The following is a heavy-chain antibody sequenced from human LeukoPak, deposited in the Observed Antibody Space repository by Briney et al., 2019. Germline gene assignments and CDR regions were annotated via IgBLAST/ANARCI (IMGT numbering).Heavy chain of an antibody. J-gene: IGHJ4*02. V-gene: IGHV3-48*03. CDR1: GFTFSSYE. CDR3: ARDLYNSGRSGIREFDY. D-gene: IGHD5-12*01. CDR2: ISSSGSTI. Sequence: GGSLRLSCAASGFTFSSYEMNWVRQAPGKGLEWVSYISSSGSTIYYADSVKGRFTISRDNAKNSLYLQMNSLRAEGTAVYYCARDLYNSGRSGIREFDYWGQGTLVTVSS.